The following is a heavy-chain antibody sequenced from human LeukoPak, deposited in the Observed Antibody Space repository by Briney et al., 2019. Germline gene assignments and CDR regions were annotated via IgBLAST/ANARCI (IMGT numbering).Heavy chain of an antibody. CDR3: ARGPAAYYFDY. J-gene: IGHJ4*02. V-gene: IGHV3-30*02. Sequence: PGGSLRLSCAASGFIFSGSSMHWVRQAPGKGLEWVCFIRFDATNKYYADSVKGRFTISRDNAKNSLYLQMNSLRAEDTAVYYCARGPAAYYFDYWGQGTLVTVSS. CDR2: IRFDATNK. D-gene: IGHD2-2*01. CDR1: GFIFSGSS.